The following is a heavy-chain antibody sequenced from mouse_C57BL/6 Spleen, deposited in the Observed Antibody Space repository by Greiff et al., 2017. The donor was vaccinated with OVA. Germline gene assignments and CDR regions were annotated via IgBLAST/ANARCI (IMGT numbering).Heavy chain of an antibody. V-gene: IGHV1-54*01. J-gene: IGHJ3*01. Sequence: VQLQQSGAELVRPGTSVKVSCKASGYAFTNYLIEWVKQRPGQGLEWIGVINPGSGGTNYNEKFKGKATLTAEKSSSTAYMQLSSLTSEDSAVYFCAREDYGNTWFACWGQGTLVTVSA. D-gene: IGHD2-1*01. CDR2: INPGSGGT. CDR1: GYAFTNYL. CDR3: AREDYGNTWFAC.